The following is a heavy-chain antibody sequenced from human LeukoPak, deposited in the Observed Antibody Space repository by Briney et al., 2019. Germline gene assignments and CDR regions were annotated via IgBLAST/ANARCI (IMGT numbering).Heavy chain of an antibody. D-gene: IGHD3-10*01. CDR3: ARLYYYGSGSYYENHLSFSNWYFDL. V-gene: IGHV4-59*08. CDR2: RYHSGSS. CDR1: GGSLSNYY. Sequence: ASETLSLTSTVSGGSLSNYYWSWIRQPPGKGPEWMGYRYHSGSSNYNPSLKGRVTISVDTSKNQFSLKLSSVTAADTAVYYCARLYYYGSGSYYENHLSFSNWYFDLWGRGTLVTVSS. J-gene: IGHJ2*01.